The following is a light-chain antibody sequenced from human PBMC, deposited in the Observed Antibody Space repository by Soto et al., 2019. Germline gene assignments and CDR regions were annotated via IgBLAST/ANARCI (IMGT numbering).Light chain of an antibody. CDR2: DVS. CDR1: SSDVGGYNY. J-gene: IGLJ1*01. V-gene: IGLV2-11*01. CDR3: CSYAGSYTYYV. Sequence: QSALTQPRSVSGSPGQSVTISCTGTSSDVGGYNYVSWYQQHPGKAPKLMIYDVSKRPSGVPDRFSGSKCGNTASLTISGLQAEDEADYYCCSYAGSYTYYVFGPATKVTVL.